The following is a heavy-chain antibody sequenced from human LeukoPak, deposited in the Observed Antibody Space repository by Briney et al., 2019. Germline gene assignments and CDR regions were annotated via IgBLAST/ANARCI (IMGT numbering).Heavy chain of an antibody. CDR1: GFTFSSYS. CDR2: NSSSSSNI. D-gene: IGHD1-26*01. J-gene: IGHJ4*02. Sequence: GGSLRLSCAASGFTFSSYSMNWVRQAPGKGLECVSSNSSSSSNINYADSVKGRFTISRDNANNSLYLQMSSLRAEDTAVYYCGGGRGGSYNVDYWGQGTLVTVSS. CDR3: GGGRGGSYNVDY. V-gene: IGHV3-21*01.